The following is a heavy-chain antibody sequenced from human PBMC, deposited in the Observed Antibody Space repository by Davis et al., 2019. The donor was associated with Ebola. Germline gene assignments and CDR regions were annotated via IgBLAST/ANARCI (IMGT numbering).Heavy chain of an antibody. CDR2: INHSEST. CDR1: GGSFSGYY. J-gene: IGHJ5*02. V-gene: IGHV4-34*01. Sequence: SETLSLTCAVYGGSFSGYYWSWIRQPPGKGLEWIGEINHSESTNYNPSLKSRVTISVDTSKNQFSLKLSSVTAADTAVYYRAREYCTNGVCYIWRRNNWFDPWGQGTLVTVSS. D-gene: IGHD2-8*01. CDR3: AREYCTNGVCYIWRRNNWFDP.